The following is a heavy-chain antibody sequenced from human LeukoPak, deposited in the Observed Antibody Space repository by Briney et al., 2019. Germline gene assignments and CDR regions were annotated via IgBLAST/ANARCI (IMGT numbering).Heavy chain of an antibody. CDR1: GYTFTSYG. CDR2: ISAYNGNT. J-gene: IGHJ4*02. CDR3: ARDVANVMITFGGVIGRYFDY. V-gene: IGHV1-18*01. Sequence: ASVKVSRKASGYTFTSYGISWVRQAPGQGLEWMGWISAYNGNTNYAQKLQGRVTMTTDTSTSTAYMELRSLRSDDTAVYYCARDVANVMITFGGVIGRYFDYWGQGTLVTVSS. D-gene: IGHD3-16*02.